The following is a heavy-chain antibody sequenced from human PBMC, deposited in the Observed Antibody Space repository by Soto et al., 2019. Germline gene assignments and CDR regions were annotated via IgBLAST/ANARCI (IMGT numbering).Heavy chain of an antibody. J-gene: IGHJ4*02. V-gene: IGHV3-15*07. CDR1: GFTFSNAW. D-gene: IGHD6-19*01. CDR3: TPLALKYNSDWYPLSD. CDR2: IKSETDGGTI. Sequence: EVQLVESGGGLVKPGGSLRLSCAGSGFTFSNAWMNWVRQAPGKGLEWVGRIKSETDGGTIDYAAPVKGRFTISRDDSNNTLYLQMNSLKTEDTATYYCTPLALKYNSDWYPLSDWGQGTRVTVSS.